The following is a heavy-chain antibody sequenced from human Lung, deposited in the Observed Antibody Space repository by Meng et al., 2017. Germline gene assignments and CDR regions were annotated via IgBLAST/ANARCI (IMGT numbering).Heavy chain of an antibody. Sequence: VKHPGALCEAFSHPLGSTSPDSCVTWGRRAPGQGLEWMGRIDPKSGDTHYAQRFQGRVTMTGDTSISTAYMELSGLRSDDTAMYYCARDEDISAAGKLFGDYWGQGTLVTVSS. CDR3: ARDEDISAAGKLFGDY. CDR1: GSTSPDSC. V-gene: IGHV1-2*06. D-gene: IGHD6-13*01. J-gene: IGHJ4*02. CDR2: IDPKSGDT.